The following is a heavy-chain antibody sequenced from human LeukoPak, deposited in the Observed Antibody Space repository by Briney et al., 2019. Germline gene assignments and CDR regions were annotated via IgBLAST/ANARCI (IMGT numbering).Heavy chain of an antibody. CDR3: VNDYDSSGYYEGY. J-gene: IGHJ4*02. CDR2: ISAGGDAT. V-gene: IGHV3-23*01. CDR1: GFTFSTYA. Sequence: AGGSLRLSCAASGFTFSTYAMSWVRQAPGEGLEWVPLISAGGDATHYADSVKGRFTISRDNSKNTLYLQMNDLRAEDTAVYYCVNDYDSSGYYEGYWGQGTLVTVSS. D-gene: IGHD3-22*01.